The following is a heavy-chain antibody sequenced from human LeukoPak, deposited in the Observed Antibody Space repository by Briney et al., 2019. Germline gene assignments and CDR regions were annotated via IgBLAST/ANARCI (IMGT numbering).Heavy chain of an antibody. CDR2: INPNSGGT. D-gene: IGHD5-12*01. CDR1: GYRFTGYH. V-gene: IGHV1-2*02. J-gene: IGHJ4*02. Sequence: ASVKLSCNASGYRFTGYHMHWGRQAPGQGLEWMGWINPNSGGTNYAQKFQVRVTMTRDTSISTAYMELSRLRSDDTAVYYCARDVLGGYDQEFDYWGQGTLVTVSS. CDR3: ARDVLGGYDQEFDY.